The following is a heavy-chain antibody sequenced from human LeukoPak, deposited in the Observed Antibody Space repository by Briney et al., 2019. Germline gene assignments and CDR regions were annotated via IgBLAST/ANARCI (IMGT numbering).Heavy chain of an antibody. CDR3: AITGGGYSSTSYNWFDP. J-gene: IGHJ5*02. CDR2: INPNSGGT. D-gene: IGHD6-13*01. CDR1: GYTFTAYY. Sequence: GASVKVSCKASGYTFTAYYIHWVRQAPGQGLEWMGWINPNSGGTNYAQKFQGRVTMTRDTSISTASMELSSLKPDDTAVYYCAITGGGYSSTSYNWFDPWGQGTLVIVSS. V-gene: IGHV1-2*02.